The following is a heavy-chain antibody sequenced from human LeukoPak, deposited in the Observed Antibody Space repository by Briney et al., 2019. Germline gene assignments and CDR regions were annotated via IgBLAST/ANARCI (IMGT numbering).Heavy chain of an antibody. Sequence: SETLSLTCTVSGGSIRSSSYYWGWTRQPPRKGLEWIGSIYYSGDTSYNPSLKSRVTISVDTSKNQFSLKLSSVTAADTPVYYCVRQYPYYDFWSGYYFDFWGQGTLVTVSS. CDR2: IYYSGDT. CDR3: VRQYPYYDFWSGYYFDF. CDR1: GGSIRSSSYY. V-gene: IGHV4-39*01. J-gene: IGHJ4*02. D-gene: IGHD3-3*01.